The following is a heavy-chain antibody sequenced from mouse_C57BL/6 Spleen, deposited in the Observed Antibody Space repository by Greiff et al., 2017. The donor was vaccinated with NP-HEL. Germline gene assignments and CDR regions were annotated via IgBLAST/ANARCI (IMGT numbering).Heavy chain of an antibody. J-gene: IGHJ3*01. D-gene: IGHD3-3*01. Sequence: VQVVESGGGLVKPGGSLKLSCAASGFTFSSYAMSWVRQTPEKRLEWVATISDGGSYTYYPDNVKGRFTISRDNAKNNLYLQMSHLKSEDTAMYYCARDRGLGFAYWGQGTLVTVSA. CDR3: ARDRGLGFAY. V-gene: IGHV5-4*01. CDR1: GFTFSSYA. CDR2: ISDGGSYT.